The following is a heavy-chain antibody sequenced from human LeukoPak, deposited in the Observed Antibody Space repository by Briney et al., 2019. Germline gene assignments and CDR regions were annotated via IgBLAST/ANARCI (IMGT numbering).Heavy chain of an antibody. CDR3: ASPLFGEFGAFDI. CDR2: IDPSDSYT. J-gene: IGHJ3*02. V-gene: IGHV5-10-1*01. Sequence: GESLKISCKGSGYSFTSYWIGWARQMPGKGLEWMGRIDPSDSYTNYSPSFQGHVTISADKSISTAYLQWSSLKASDTAMYYCASPLFGEFGAFDIWGQGTMVTVSS. CDR1: GYSFTSYW. D-gene: IGHD3-10*01.